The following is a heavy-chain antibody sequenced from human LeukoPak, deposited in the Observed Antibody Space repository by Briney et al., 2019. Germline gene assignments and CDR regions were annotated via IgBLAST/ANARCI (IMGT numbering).Heavy chain of an antibody. CDR1: GFTVSSNY. D-gene: IGHD2-21*01. CDR3: AREQRVRGIDY. Sequence: PGGSLRLSCAASGFTVSSNYMSWVRQAPGKGLEWVSVIYSGGSTYYADSVKGRFTISRDNSKNTLYLQMNSLRAEDTAVYYCAREQRVRGIDYWGQGTLVTVSS. J-gene: IGHJ4*02. CDR2: IYSGGST. V-gene: IGHV3-53*01.